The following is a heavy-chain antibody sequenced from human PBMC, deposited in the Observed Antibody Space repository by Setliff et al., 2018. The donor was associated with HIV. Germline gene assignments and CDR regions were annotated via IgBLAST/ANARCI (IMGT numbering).Heavy chain of an antibody. Sequence: KTSETLSLTCTVSGGSISSSSYYWGWIRQPPGKGLEWIGSIYYSGSTYYNPSLKSRVTLSVDTSKNQFFLRLSSVTAADTAAYYCARDFGVVIPQGRFDPWGQGTLVTVSS. V-gene: IGHV4-39*01. J-gene: IGHJ5*02. CDR3: ARDFGVVIPQGRFDP. CDR1: GGSISSSSYY. D-gene: IGHD3-3*01. CDR2: IYYSGST.